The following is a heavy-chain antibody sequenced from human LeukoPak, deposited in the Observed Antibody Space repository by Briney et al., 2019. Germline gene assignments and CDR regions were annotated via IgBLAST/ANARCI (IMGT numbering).Heavy chain of an antibody. D-gene: IGHD2-21*02. CDR3: ARASRYCGGDCSRSPTSPRYYYYGMDV. CDR2: FYSGGKT. CDR1: GFTVSSSY. Sequence: GGSLRLSCAASGFTVSSSYMSWVRQAPGKGLEWVSVFYSGGKTYYTDSVKGRFTISRDNSKNTLYLQMNSLRSEDTAVYYCARASRYCGGDCSRSPTSPRYYYYGMDVWGQGTTVTVSS. J-gene: IGHJ6*02. V-gene: IGHV3-53*05.